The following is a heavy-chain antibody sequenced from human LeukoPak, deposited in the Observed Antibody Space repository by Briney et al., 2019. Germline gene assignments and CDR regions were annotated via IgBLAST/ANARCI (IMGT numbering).Heavy chain of an antibody. D-gene: IGHD2-2*01. V-gene: IGHV1-69*05. J-gene: IGHJ4*02. CDR2: IIPIFGTA. CDR3: ASPGEYCSSTSCYSTFDY. CDR1: GYTFTTYF. Sequence: GASVKVSCKASGYTFTTYFLHWVRQAPGQGLEWMGGIIPIFGTANYAQKFQGRVTITTDESTSTAYMELSSLRSEDTAVYYCASPGEYCSSTSCYSTFDYWGQGTLVTVSS.